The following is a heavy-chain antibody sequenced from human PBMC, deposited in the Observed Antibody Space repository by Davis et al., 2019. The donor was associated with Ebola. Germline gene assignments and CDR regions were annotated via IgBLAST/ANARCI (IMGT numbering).Heavy chain of an antibody. V-gene: IGHV4-59*01. J-gene: IGHJ6*02. CDR2: IYYSGST. CDR1: GGSISSYY. CDR3: ARDRYYYGMDV. Sequence: SETLSLTCTVSGGSISSYYWSWIRQPPGKGLEWIGYIYYSGSTNYNPSLKSRVTISVDTSKNQFSLKLSSVTAADTAVYYCARDRYYYGMDVWGQGTTVTVSS.